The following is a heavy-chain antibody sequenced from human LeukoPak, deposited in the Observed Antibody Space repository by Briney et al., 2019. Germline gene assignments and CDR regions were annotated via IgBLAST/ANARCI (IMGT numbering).Heavy chain of an antibody. Sequence: GESLKISCKGSGYGFATYWIGWVRQMPGKGLECMGIIYPGDSETIYSPSLQGQVTISADKSISTAYLQWSSLKASDTAMYYCARRGVAVAGRDAFDIWGQGTLVTVSS. CDR1: GYGFATYW. CDR3: ARRGVAVAGRDAFDI. D-gene: IGHD6-19*01. CDR2: IYPGDSET. V-gene: IGHV5-51*01. J-gene: IGHJ3*02.